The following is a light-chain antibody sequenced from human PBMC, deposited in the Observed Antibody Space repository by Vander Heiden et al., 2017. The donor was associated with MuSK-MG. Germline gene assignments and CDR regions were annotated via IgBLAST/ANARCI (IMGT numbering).Light chain of an antibody. V-gene: IGKV1-8*01. CDR1: QGISSY. Sequence: AIRMTQSPSSFSASTGDRVTISCRASQGISSYLAWYQQKPGKAPKLLIYAASTLQSGVPSRFSGSGSGTDFTLTISCLQSEDFATYYCQQEDSYPRTFGQGTKVEI. CDR3: QQEDSYPRT. J-gene: IGKJ1*01. CDR2: AAS.